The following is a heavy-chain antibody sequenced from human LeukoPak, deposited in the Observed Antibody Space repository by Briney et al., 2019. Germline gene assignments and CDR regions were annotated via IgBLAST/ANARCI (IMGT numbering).Heavy chain of an antibody. CDR3: AREEEWYASGTYYKGFDS. V-gene: IGHV3-21*01. CDR2: IRTRSTYI. Sequence: PGGSLRLSCAASGFTFSNYNMNWVRQAPGKGLEWVSCIRTRSTYIYYADSVKGRFTISRDNAKNSLYLQMNSLRADDTAVYYCAREEEWYASGTYYKGFDSWGQGTLVTVSS. D-gene: IGHD3-10*01. J-gene: IGHJ4*02. CDR1: GFTFSNYN.